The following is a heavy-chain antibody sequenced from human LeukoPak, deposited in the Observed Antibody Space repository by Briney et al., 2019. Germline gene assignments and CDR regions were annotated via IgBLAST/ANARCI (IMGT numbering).Heavy chain of an antibody. V-gene: IGHV4-34*01. CDR1: GGSFSGYY. D-gene: IGHD6-6*01. CDR2: INHSGGT. Sequence: PSETLSLTCAVYGGSFSGYYWSWIRQPPGKGLEWIGEINHSGGTNYNPSLKSRVTISVDTSKNQFSLKLSSVTAADTAVYYCARVIAARLFYYYGMDVWGQGTTVTVSS. CDR3: ARVIAARLFYYYGMDV. J-gene: IGHJ6*02.